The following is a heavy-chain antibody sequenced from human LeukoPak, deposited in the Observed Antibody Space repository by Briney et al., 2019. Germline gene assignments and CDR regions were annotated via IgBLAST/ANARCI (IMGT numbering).Heavy chain of an antibody. J-gene: IGHJ4*02. V-gene: IGHV3-9*01. D-gene: IGHD3-10*01. Sequence: GGSLRLSCAASGFTFDDYAMHWVRQAPGKGLEWVSGISWNSGSIGYADSVKGRFTISRDNAKNSLYLQMNSLRVEDTAVYYCARGSRYYYGSGSYYSDPSDYWGQGTLVTVSS. CDR2: ISWNSGSI. CDR3: ARGSRYYYGSGSYYSDPSDY. CDR1: GFTFDDYA.